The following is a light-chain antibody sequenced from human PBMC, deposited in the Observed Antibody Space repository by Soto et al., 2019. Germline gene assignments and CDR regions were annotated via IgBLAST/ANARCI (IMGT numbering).Light chain of an antibody. CDR2: DAS. Sequence: EIVFTQSAATLSLSPGERATLSCRASQSVSSYLAWYQQKPGQAPRLLIYDASNGATGIPARFSGSGSGKDFTLTISSLEPEDFAVYYCQQRSNWPWTFGQGTKVDIK. CDR1: QSVSSY. V-gene: IGKV3-11*01. J-gene: IGKJ1*01. CDR3: QQRSNWPWT.